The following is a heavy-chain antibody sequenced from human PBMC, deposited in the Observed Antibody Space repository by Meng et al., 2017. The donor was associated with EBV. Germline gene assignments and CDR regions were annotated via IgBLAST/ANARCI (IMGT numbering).Heavy chain of an antibody. V-gene: IGHV1-69*01. Sequence: VQGGQSGAGVKKPGSSVKVSCWTSGGTFRSDAVSWVRQAPGQGLEWMGGLIPMSDAPHYAQKFQGRVTITADESTSTHYMHLSGLTSDDTAVYYCASESGRGFTPDYWGQGTLVTVSS. J-gene: IGHJ4*02. D-gene: IGHD3-10*01. CDR3: ASESGRGFTPDY. CDR2: LIPMSDAP. CDR1: GGTFRSDA.